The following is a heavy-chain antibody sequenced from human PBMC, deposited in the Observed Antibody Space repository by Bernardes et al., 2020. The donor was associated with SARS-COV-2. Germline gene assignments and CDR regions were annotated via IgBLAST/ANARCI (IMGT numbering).Heavy chain of an antibody. Sequence: GGSLRLSCAASGFTFSSYGMHWVRQAPGKGLEWVAVISYDGSNKYYADSVKGRFTISRDNSKNTLYLQMNSLRAEDTAVYYCAKVGGRDYYDSSGYYYVIPPDAFDIWGQGTMVTVSS. CDR3: AKVGGRDYYDSSGYYYVIPPDAFDI. V-gene: IGHV3-30*18. D-gene: IGHD3-22*01. J-gene: IGHJ3*02. CDR2: ISYDGSNK. CDR1: GFTFSSYG.